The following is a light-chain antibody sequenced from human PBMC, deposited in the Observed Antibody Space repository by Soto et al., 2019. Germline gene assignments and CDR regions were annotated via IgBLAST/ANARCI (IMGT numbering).Light chain of an antibody. J-gene: IGKJ5*01. Sequence: EIVLTQSPASLSVSPGERVTLSCRAGQGVTTNFAWYQQKSGQSPRLLIYDVSTRATGVPARCSGTGSETDFTLTISGLQSEDSAVYFCQQYNNWPFSFGQGTRREIK. CDR3: QQYNNWPFS. CDR2: DVS. V-gene: IGKV3-15*01. CDR1: QGVTTN.